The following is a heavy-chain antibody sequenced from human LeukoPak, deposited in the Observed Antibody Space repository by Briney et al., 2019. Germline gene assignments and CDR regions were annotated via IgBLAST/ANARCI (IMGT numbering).Heavy chain of an antibody. CDR2: ISEVAINT. D-gene: IGHD3-22*01. J-gene: IGHJ4*02. CDR1: GFTFSSYA. V-gene: IGHV3-23*01. CDR3: ALRSGYNHFEY. Sequence: GGSLRLSCAASGFTFSSYAMSWVRQAPGKGLEWVSTISEVAINTYYADSVKGRFTISRDNSKNTPYLQMSSLRAEDTAVYYCALRSGYNHFEYWGQGTLVTVSS.